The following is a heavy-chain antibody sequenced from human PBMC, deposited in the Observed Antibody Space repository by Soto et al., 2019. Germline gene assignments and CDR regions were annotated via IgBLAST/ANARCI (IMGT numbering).Heavy chain of an antibody. CDR3: ARGRGYCSGGSCPGDAFDI. V-gene: IGHV4-59*01. J-gene: IGHJ3*02. CDR1: GGSTSSYY. Sequence: SETLSLTCTVSGGSTSSYYWSWIRQPPGKGLEWIGYIYYSGSTNYNPSLKSRVTISVDTSKNQFSLKLSSVTAADTAVYYCARGRGYCSGGSCPGDAFDIWGQGTMVTVSS. D-gene: IGHD2-15*01. CDR2: IYYSGST.